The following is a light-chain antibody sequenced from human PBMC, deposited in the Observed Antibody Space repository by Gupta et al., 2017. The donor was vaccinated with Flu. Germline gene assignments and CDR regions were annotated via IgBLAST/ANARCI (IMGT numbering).Light chain of an antibody. V-gene: IGKV3-15*01. CDR1: QGVSSN. CDR3: QQYNNWPTWT. Sequence: EIVMTQSPATMSVSPGERTTLSCRASQGVSSNLAWYQQRPGQAPRLLIYGASTRATGIPARVSGSGSGTEFTLTISSLHSEDFAVYYCQQYNNWPTWTFGQGTKVEIK. CDR2: GAS. J-gene: IGKJ1*01.